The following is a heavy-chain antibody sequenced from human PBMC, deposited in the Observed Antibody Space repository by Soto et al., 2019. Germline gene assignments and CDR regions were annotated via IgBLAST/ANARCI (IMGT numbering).Heavy chain of an antibody. D-gene: IGHD2-2*01. CDR1: GGSISSYY. CDR2: IYYSGST. CDR3: ARDCISPSYPGACDI. V-gene: IGHV4-59*01. J-gene: IGHJ3*02. Sequence: LSLTCTVSGGSISSYYWSWIRQPPGKGLEWIGYIYYSGSTNYNPSLKSRVTISVDTSKNQFSLKLSSVTAADTAVYYCARDCISPSYPGACDIWGQGTMVTVSS.